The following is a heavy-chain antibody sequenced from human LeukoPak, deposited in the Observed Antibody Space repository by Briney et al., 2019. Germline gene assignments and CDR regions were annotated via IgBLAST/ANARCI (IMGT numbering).Heavy chain of an antibody. CDR1: GFTFSNYD. V-gene: IGHV3-13*01. CDR3: ARGPATVTASYYYYGMDV. CDR2: IGTAGDT. J-gene: IGHJ6*02. D-gene: IGHD4-17*01. Sequence: GGSLRLSCAASGFTFSNYDMHWVRQATGRGLEWVSAIGTAGDTYYPGSVKGRFTISRENAKNSLYLQMNSLRAGDTAVYYCARGPATVTASYYYYGMDVWGQGTTVTVSS.